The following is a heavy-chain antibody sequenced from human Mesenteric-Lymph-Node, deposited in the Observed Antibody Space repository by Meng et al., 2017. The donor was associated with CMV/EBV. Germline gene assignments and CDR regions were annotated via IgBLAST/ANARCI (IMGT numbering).Heavy chain of an antibody. CDR3: AKHPPGFPYYFDY. CDR1: RFIFSSYA. J-gene: IGHJ4*02. CDR2: ISGSGGNT. V-gene: IGHV3-23*01. Sequence: GESLKISCAASRFIFSSYAMSWVRQAPGKGLEWVSGISGSGGNTYYADSVKGRFTISRDNPKNTLYLQMNSLRAEDTAVYYCAKHPPGFPYYFDYWGQGTLVTVSS.